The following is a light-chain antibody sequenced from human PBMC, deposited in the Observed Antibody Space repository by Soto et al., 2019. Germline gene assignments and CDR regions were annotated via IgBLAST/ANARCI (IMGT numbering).Light chain of an antibody. J-gene: IGLJ2*01. CDR1: SSDVGSYDL. CDR2: EGS. V-gene: IGLV2-23*01. CDR3: CSYAGESTLV. Sequence: QLVLTQPASVSGSPGQSITISCTGTSSDVGSYDLVSWYQQHPGKAPKLMIYEGSKRPSGVSNRFSGSKSGNTASLTISGLQAEDEADYYCCSYAGESTLVFGGGTKLTVL.